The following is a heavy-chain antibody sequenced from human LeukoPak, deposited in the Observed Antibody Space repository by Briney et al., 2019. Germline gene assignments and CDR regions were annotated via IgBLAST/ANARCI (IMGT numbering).Heavy chain of an antibody. V-gene: IGHV3-7*03. CDR3: AKDLVASPYYYGMDV. CDR2: IKPDGSEK. D-gene: IGHD3-16*01. Sequence: PGGSLRLSCAASGFTFSHYWMAWVRQAPGKGLEWVANIKPDGSEKYYVDSMEGRFTISRDNAKNSLYLQMNSLRAEDTALYYCAKDLVASPYYYGMDVWGPGTTVIVSS. J-gene: IGHJ6*02. CDR1: GFTFSHYW.